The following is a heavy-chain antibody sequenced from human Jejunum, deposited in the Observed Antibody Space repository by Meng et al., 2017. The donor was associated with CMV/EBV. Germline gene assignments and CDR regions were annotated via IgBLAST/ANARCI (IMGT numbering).Heavy chain of an antibody. CDR3: AKTPGRWETLDF. CDR1: AFTFSHYG. D-gene: IGHD1-26*01. J-gene: IGHJ4*02. CDR2: IRSDGTET. Sequence: SAFTFSHYGMTWVRQPPGKGLEWVANIRSDGTETNHVDSLKGRFTISRDNGKNALYLQMNSLRAEDMAVYYCAKTPGRWETLDFWGQGTLVTVSS. V-gene: IGHV3-7*02.